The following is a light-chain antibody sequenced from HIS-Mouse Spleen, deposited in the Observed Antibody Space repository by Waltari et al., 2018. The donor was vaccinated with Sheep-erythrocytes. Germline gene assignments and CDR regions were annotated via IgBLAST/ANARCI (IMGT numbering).Light chain of an antibody. J-gene: IGLJ3*02. CDR1: SRDVGGYNY. CDR3: CSYAGSYTFWV. V-gene: IGLV2-11*01. CDR2: DVS. Sequence: QSALTQPRSVSGSPGQSVTISCPGPSRDVGGYNYVSWYQHHPGKAPKLMIYDVSKRPSGVPDRFSGSKSGNTASLTISGLQAEDEADYYCCSYAGSYTFWVFGGGTRLTVL.